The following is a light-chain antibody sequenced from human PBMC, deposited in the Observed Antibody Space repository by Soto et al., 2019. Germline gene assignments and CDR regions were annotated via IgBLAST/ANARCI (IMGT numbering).Light chain of an antibody. CDR1: QNINNY. J-gene: IGKJ1*01. V-gene: IGKV1-39*01. CDR2: AAS. CDR3: QQTYITPPWT. Sequence: DIQMTQSPSSLSASIGDRITITCRASQNINNYLNWYQQKPGKAPKLLMFAASNLETGIPSRFSGAGSGTDFTLSIIDLQPEDLATYYCQQTYITPPWTFGQGTKVEI.